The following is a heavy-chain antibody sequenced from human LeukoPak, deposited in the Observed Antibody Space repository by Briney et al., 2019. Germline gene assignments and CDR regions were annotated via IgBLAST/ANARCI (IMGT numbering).Heavy chain of an antibody. CDR1: GGSISSSSYY. V-gene: IGHV4-39*01. CDR3: ARPARDGNYYY. D-gene: IGHD1-26*01. J-gene: IGHJ4*02. Sequence: SETLSLTCTVSGGSISSSSYYWGWIRQPPGKGLEWIGIIYYSGSTYYNPSLKSRLTISVDTSKNQFSLKLSSVTATDTAVYYCARPARDGNYYYWGQGTLVTVSS. CDR2: IYYSGST.